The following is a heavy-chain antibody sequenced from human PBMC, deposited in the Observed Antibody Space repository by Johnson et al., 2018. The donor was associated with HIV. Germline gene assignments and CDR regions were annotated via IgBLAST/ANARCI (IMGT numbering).Heavy chain of an antibody. CDR3: TTCSRSGAFDI. CDR1: GFTFSYYG. CDR2: IWYDGSNK. J-gene: IGHJ3*02. V-gene: IGHV3-33*01. D-gene: IGHD6-13*01. Sequence: QEQLVESGGGVVQPGRSLRLSCAASGFTFSYYGIHWVRQAPGKGLEWVAVIWYDGSNKYYADSVKGRFTISRDNSKNTLYLQMNSLKTEDTAVYYCTTCSRSGAFDIWGQGTMVTVAS.